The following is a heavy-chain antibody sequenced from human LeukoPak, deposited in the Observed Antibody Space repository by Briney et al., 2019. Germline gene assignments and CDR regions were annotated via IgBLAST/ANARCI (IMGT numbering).Heavy chain of an antibody. CDR1: GFSFSDYA. CDR2: ISSGSSNI. Sequence: PGGSLRLSCAASGFSFSDYAMNWVRQAPGKGLEWVSSISSGSSNIYYADSVKGRFTIARDSAKNSLYLQMNSLRAEDTAVYYCARGVWDRGGNNWFYPWGQGTLVIVSS. V-gene: IGHV3-21*01. J-gene: IGHJ5*02. CDR3: ARGVWDRGGNNWFYP. D-gene: IGHD1-26*01.